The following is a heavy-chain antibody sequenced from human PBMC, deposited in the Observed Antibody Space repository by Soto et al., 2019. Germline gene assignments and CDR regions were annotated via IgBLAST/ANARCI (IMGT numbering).Heavy chain of an antibody. CDR2: ISAYNGNT. Sequence: GASVKVSCKASGYTFTSYGISWVRQAPGQGLEWMGWISAYNGNTNYAQKLQGRVTMTTDTSTSTAYMELRSLRSGDTAVYYCARVASTYYDILTGYSEFDYWGQGTLVTVSS. CDR3: ARVASTYYDILTGYSEFDY. CDR1: GYTFTSYG. J-gene: IGHJ4*02. D-gene: IGHD3-9*01. V-gene: IGHV1-18*01.